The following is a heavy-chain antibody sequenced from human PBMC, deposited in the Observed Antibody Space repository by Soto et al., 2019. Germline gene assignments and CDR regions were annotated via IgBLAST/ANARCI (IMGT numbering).Heavy chain of an antibody. CDR2: ISSNGGST. J-gene: IGHJ4*02. V-gene: IGHV3-64*02. Sequence: EVQLVESGEGLVQPGGSLRLSCAASGFTFSSYAMHWVRQAPGKGLEYVSAISSNGGSTYYADSVKGRFTISRDNSKNTLYLQMGSLRAEDMAVYYCATDGGSGWFFYFDYWGQGTLVTVSS. D-gene: IGHD6-19*01. CDR1: GFTFSSYA. CDR3: ATDGGSGWFFYFDY.